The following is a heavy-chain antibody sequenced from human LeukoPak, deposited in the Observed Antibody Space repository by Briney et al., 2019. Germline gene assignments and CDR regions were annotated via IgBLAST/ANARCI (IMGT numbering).Heavy chain of an antibody. CDR2: IKQDGSEK. V-gene: IGHV3-7*01. CDR1: GFTFSSYW. Sequence: GGSLRLSCAASGFTFSSYWMSWVRQAPGKGLEWVANIKQDGSEKYYVDSVKGRFTISRDNAKNSLYLQMNSLRAEDTAVSFCARDRQGGYYYYGMDVWGQGTTVTVS. J-gene: IGHJ6*02. D-gene: IGHD1-26*01. CDR3: ARDRQGGYYYYGMDV.